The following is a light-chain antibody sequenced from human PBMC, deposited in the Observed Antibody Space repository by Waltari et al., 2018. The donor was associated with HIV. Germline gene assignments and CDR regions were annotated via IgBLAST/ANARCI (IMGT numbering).Light chain of an antibody. CDR1: SSDIGTYNY. CDR3: SSYTSSSTPVV. Sequence: QSALTQPASVSGSPGQSITISCTGTSSDIGTYNYVSWYQKHPGKAPKLMIYDVSNRPSGVSTRFSGSKSGNTASLTISGLQAEDEADYYCSSYTSSSTPVVFGGGTKLTVL. CDR2: DVS. V-gene: IGLV2-14*01. J-gene: IGLJ2*01.